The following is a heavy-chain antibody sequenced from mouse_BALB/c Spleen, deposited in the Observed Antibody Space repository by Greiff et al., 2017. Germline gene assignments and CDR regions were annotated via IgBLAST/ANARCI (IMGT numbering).Heavy chain of an antibody. J-gene: IGHJ4*01. D-gene: IGHD2-14*01. CDR1: GYAFTNYL. V-gene: IGHV1-54*01. CDR2: INPGSGGT. Sequence: QVQLQQSGAELVRPGTSVKVSCKASGYAFTNYLIEWVKQRPGQGLEWIGVINPGSGGTNYNEKFKGKATLTADKSSSTAYMQLSSLTSDDSAVYFCAREGGYGAMDYWGQGTSVTVSS. CDR3: AREGGYGAMDY.